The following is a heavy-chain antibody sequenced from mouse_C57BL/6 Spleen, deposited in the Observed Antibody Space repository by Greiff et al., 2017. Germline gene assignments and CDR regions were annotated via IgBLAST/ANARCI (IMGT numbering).Heavy chain of an antibody. CDR1: GYTFTDYY. J-gene: IGHJ1*03. D-gene: IGHD1-1*01. CDR3: ARVTTVDWYFAV. V-gene: IGHV1-26*01. Sequence: EVQLQQSGPELVKPGASVKISCKASGYTFTDYYMNWVKQSHGKSLEWIGDINPNNGGTSYNQKFKGKATLTVDKSSSTAYMELRSLTSEDSAVXYCARVTTVDWYFAVWGTGTTVTVSS. CDR2: INPNNGGT.